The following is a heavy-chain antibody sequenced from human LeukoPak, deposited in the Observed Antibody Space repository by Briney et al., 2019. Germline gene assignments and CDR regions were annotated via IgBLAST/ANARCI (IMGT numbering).Heavy chain of an antibody. D-gene: IGHD4-17*01. V-gene: IGHV4-39*07. CDR2: IYYSGST. Sequence: PSETLSLTCTVSGGSISSSSYYWGWIRQPPGKGLEWIGSIYYSGSTYYNPSLKSRVTISVDTSKNQFSLKLSSVTAADTAVYYCARGHYGVDPSENRIDYWGQGTLVTVSS. CDR3: ARGHYGVDPSENRIDY. CDR1: GGSISSSSYY. J-gene: IGHJ4*02.